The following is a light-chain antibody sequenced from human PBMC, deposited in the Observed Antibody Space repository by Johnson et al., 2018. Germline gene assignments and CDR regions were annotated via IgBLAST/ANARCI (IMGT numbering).Light chain of an antibody. J-gene: IGLJ1*01. CDR2: ENN. Sequence: QSVLTQPPSVSAAPGQKVNISCSGSSSNIGNNYVSWYQQLPGTAPKLLIYENNKRPSGIPDRFSGSKSGTSATLGITGLQTGDEADYYCGTWDSSLSVGNVFGTGTKVTVL. V-gene: IGLV1-51*02. CDR3: GTWDSSLSVGNV. CDR1: SSNIGNNY.